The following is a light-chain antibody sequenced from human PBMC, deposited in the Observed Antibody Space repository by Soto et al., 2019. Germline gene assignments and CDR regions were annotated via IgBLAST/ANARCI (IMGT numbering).Light chain of an antibody. J-gene: IGKJ5*01. V-gene: IGKV1-5*01. CDR2: DAS. CDR1: QSISNW. CDR3: QQYYNLPIT. Sequence: DIQMTQSPSTLSASIGDRVTITCRASQSISNWLAWYQQKPGIAPQMLIYDASNLESGAPSRFRGFGSETEYTLTISSLQPEDFETYSCQQYYNLPITFGQGTRLEIK.